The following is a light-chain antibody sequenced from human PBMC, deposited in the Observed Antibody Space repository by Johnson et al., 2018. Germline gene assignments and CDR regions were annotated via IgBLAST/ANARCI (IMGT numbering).Light chain of an antibody. V-gene: IGLV1-51*02. CDR1: SSNIGNNY. CDR3: GTWDSSLSSGNV. Sequence: QSVLTQPPSVSAAPGQKVTISCSGSSSNIGNNYVSWYQQLPGTAPKLLIYENNKRPSGIPDRFSGSKSGPSATLGITGLPTGAEADYYCGTWDSSLSSGNVFGTGTKVTVL. CDR2: ENN. J-gene: IGLJ1*01.